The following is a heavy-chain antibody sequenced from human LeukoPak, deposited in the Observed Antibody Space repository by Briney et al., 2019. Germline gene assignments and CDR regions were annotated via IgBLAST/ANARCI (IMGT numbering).Heavy chain of an antibody. Sequence: SETLSLTYAVYGGSFSGYYWSWIRQPPGKGLEWIGEINHSGSTNYNPSLKSRVTMSVDTSKNQFSLKLSSVTAADTAVYYCAREKAKSGYDGYFDYWGQGTLVTVSS. D-gene: IGHD5-12*01. CDR1: GGSFSGYY. V-gene: IGHV4-34*01. J-gene: IGHJ4*02. CDR2: INHSGST. CDR3: AREKAKSGYDGYFDY.